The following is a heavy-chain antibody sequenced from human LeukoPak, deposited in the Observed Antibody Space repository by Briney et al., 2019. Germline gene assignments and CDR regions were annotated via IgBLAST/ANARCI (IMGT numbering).Heavy chain of an antibody. CDR1: GGTFSSYA. Sequence: ASVKVSCKASGGTFSSYAISWVRQAPGQGLEWMGWISAYNGITNYAQELEGRVTMTTDTSTTTAYMELRSLTSDDTAVYYCARDLGAPTVTYYSSYGMTSGAKGPRSPSP. V-gene: IGHV1-18*01. CDR2: ISAYNGIT. J-gene: IGHJ6*02. D-gene: IGHD4-17*01. CDR3: ARDLGAPTVTYYSSYGMTS.